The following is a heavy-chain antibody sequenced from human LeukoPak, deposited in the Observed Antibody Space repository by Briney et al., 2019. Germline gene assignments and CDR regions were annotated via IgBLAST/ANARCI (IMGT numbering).Heavy chain of an antibody. CDR3: ARHATLITFGGPPPPPYYYYYYMDV. CDR2: IYPGDSDT. Sequence: GESLKISCKGSGYSFTSYWIGWVRQMPGKGLEWMGIIYPGDSDTRYSPSFQGQVTFSADKSISTAYLQWSSLKASDTAMYYCARHATLITFGGPPPPPYYYYYYMDVWGKGTTVTVSS. J-gene: IGHJ6*03. V-gene: IGHV5-51*01. D-gene: IGHD3-16*01. CDR1: GYSFTSYW.